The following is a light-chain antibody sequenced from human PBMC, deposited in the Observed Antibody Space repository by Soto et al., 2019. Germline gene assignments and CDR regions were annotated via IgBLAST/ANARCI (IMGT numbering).Light chain of an antibody. CDR3: QQYNPYSPWT. J-gene: IGKJ1*01. CDR1: QSIDTW. V-gene: IGKV1-5*01. CDR2: DAA. Sequence: DIQMTQSPSTLSASVGDRFTITCRSSQSIDTWLAWYHQKPRGIPKHLIYDAASLESGGPLRFRGSGSGTEYTLTISSLQPDDFASYYCQQYNPYSPWTFGQGTKVDIK.